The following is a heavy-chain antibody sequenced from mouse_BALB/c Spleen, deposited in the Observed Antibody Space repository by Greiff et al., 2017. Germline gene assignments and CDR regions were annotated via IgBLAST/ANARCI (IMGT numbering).Heavy chain of an antibody. D-gene: IGHD2-14*01. CDR3: IRYDGGYYAMDY. CDR2: IYPGNSDT. CDR1: GYSFTSYW. J-gene: IGHJ4*01. V-gene: IGHV1-5*01. Sequence: VQLQQSGTVLARPGASVKMSCKASGYSFTSYWMHWVKQRPGQGLEWIGAIYPGNSDTSYNQKFKGKAKLTAVTSASTAYMELSSLTNEDSAVYYCIRYDGGYYAMDYWGQGTSVTVSS.